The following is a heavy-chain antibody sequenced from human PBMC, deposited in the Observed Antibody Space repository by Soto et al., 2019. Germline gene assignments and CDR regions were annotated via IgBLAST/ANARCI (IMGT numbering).Heavy chain of an antibody. D-gene: IGHD1-26*01. CDR1: GFTVSSNY. J-gene: IGHJ6*02. V-gene: IGHV3-66*01. Sequence: EVQLVESGGDLVQPGGSLRLSCAASGFTVSSNYMSWVRQAPGKGLEWISIIYSAGNTYYADSVKGRFTISRDNSKXXLHXQMNSLGAEDTAVYYCARDFVVGGPTINYYYGMDVWGQGTTVTVSS. CDR3: ARDFVVGGPTINYYYGMDV. CDR2: IYSAGNT.